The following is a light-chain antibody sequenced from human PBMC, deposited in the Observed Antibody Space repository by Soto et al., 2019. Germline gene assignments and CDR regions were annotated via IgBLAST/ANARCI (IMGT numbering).Light chain of an antibody. CDR1: QSVSNSY. Sequence: VFTQSPGTVSLSPGGRATLSCRASQSVSNSYLAWYQQKPGQAPRLLIYGASNRATGIPDRFSGSGSGTDFTLTISRLEPEDFAVYYCQQYGSSGTFGQGTKVDIK. J-gene: IGKJ1*01. CDR2: GAS. V-gene: IGKV3-20*01. CDR3: QQYGSSGT.